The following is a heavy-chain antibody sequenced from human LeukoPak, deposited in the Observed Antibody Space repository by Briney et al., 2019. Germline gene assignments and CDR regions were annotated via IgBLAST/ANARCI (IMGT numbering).Heavy chain of an antibody. CDR3: ARDWLGYYYYMDV. CDR1: GFTFSSYS. Sequence: PGGSLRLSCVASGFTFSSYSMNWVRQAPGKGLEWVSSISSSSSTIYYADSVKGRFTISRDNAKNSLYLQMNSLRAEDTAVYYCARDWLGYYYYMDVWGKGTTVTVSS. D-gene: IGHD3-9*01. V-gene: IGHV3-48*01. J-gene: IGHJ6*03. CDR2: ISSSSSTI.